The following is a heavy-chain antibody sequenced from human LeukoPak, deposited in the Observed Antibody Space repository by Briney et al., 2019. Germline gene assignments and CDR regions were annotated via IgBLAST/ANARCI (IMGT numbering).Heavy chain of an antibody. CDR3: ATTQSGFTRSLLPHGGYYLDY. J-gene: IGHJ4*02. CDR2: INPKSGGT. Sequence: ASVKVSCKAAGYTFIDYYIHWVRQAPGQGLEWMGRINPKSGGTNYAQKFQGRVTMTRDTSISAAYMELSSLKSDGTAVYYCATTQSGFTRSLLPHGGYYLDYWGQGTLVTVSS. D-gene: IGHD3-3*01. CDR1: GYTFIDYY. V-gene: IGHV1-2*02.